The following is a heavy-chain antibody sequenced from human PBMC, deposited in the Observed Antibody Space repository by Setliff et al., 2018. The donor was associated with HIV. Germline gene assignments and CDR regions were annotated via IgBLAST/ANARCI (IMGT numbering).Heavy chain of an antibody. Sequence: PSETLSLTCTVSGGSISSSSYYWGWIRQPPGKGLEWIGNIYYNGSAYYTPSLKSRVTISVDTSKNQFSLNLSSVTAADTAVYYCARRGGLVRGVITYYYMDVWGIGTTVT. CDR1: GGSISSSSYY. CDR2: IYYNGSA. J-gene: IGHJ6*03. V-gene: IGHV4-39*01. D-gene: IGHD3-10*01. CDR3: ARRGGLVRGVITYYYMDV.